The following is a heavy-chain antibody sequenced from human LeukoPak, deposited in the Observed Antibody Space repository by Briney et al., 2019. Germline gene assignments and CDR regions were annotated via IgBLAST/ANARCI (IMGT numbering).Heavy chain of an antibody. V-gene: IGHV4-59*08. J-gene: IGHJ4*02. CDR3: ARRAPYSYEWSTLDY. Sequence: SETLSLTCTVSGGSISPYYWSWIRQPPGKGLEWIGCVYYSGSTNYSPSLKSRVTISVDTSKNQFSLKLSSVTAADTAVYYCARRAPYSYEWSTLDYWGQGTLVTVSS. CDR1: GGSISPYY. CDR2: VYYSGST. D-gene: IGHD5-18*01.